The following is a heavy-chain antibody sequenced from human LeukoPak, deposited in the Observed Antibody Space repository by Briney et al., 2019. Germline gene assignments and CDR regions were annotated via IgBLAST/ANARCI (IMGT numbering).Heavy chain of an antibody. Sequence: SETLPLTCTVSGGSISSYYWSWIRQPPGKGLEWIGYIYYSGSTNYNPSLKSRVTISVDTSKNQFSLKLSSVTAADTAVYYCARGNCGGDCYSDYWGQGTLVTVSS. CDR2: IYYSGST. D-gene: IGHD2-21*02. CDR3: ARGNCGGDCYSDY. V-gene: IGHV4-59*01. J-gene: IGHJ4*02. CDR1: GGSISSYY.